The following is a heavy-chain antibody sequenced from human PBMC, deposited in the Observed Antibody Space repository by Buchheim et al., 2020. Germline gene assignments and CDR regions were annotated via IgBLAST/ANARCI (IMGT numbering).Heavy chain of an antibody. D-gene: IGHD3-9*01. CDR2: ISYDGSNK. Sequence: QVQLVESGGGVVQPGRSLRLSCAASGFTFSSYAMHWVRQAPGKGLEWVAVISYDGSNKYYADSVKGRFTISRDNSKNTLYPQMNSLRAEDTAVYYCARSGILTGFDYWGQGTL. V-gene: IGHV3-30-3*01. J-gene: IGHJ4*02. CDR1: GFTFSSYA. CDR3: ARSGILTGFDY.